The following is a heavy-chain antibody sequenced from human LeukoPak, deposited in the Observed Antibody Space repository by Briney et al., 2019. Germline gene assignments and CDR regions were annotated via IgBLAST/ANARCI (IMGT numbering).Heavy chain of an antibody. J-gene: IGHJ5*02. CDR1: GGSISPYY. V-gene: IGHV4-59*08. CDR3: ARHRGVGDGFNYWFDP. Sequence: SETLSLTCTISGGSISPYYWSWIRQPPVKGLEWIGYIHYSGSTNYNPSLTSRVIISVVMSTKQTSLKLNSLTAADTAVYYCARHRGVGDGFNYWFDPWGQGTLVTVSS. D-gene: IGHD1-26*01. CDR2: IHYSGST.